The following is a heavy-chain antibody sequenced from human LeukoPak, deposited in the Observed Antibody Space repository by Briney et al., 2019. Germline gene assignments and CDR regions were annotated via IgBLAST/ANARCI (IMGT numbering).Heavy chain of an antibody. Sequence: GGSLRLSCAASGFTFSDYYMSWIRQAPGKGLEWVSYISSSSSYTNYADSVKGRFTISRDNAKNSLYLQMNSLSAEDTAVYYCARTTTPHYYGSGSYALGYWGQGTLVTVPS. D-gene: IGHD3-10*01. CDR3: ARTTTPHYYGSGSYALGY. CDR1: GFTFSDYY. J-gene: IGHJ4*02. CDR2: ISSSSSYT. V-gene: IGHV3-11*06.